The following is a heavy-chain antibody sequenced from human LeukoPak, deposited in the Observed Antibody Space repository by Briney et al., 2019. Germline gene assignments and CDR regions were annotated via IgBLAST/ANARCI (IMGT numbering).Heavy chain of an antibody. CDR3: TRVGYIDEGIDY. V-gene: IGHV3-7*04. CDR1: GFTFSSYW. J-gene: IGHJ4*02. Sequence: GGTLRLSCTASGFTFSSYWMDWVRQAPGKGLEWVANIKQDGSEEYYVDSAKGRFTISRDNAKNSLYLQMNSLRAEDTAIYYCTRVGYIDEGIDYWGQGTLVTVSS. D-gene: IGHD5-24*01. CDR2: IKQDGSEE.